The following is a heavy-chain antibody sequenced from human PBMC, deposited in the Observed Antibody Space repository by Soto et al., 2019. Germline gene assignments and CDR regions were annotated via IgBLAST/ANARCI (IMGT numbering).Heavy chain of an antibody. D-gene: IGHD3-16*02. CDR2: INVNSGGT. J-gene: IGHJ4*02. V-gene: IGHV1-2*04. CDR3: ARGDKLSLYPQLDY. CDR1: GYTFTGNY. Sequence: QVQLVQSGAEVKKPGASVKVSCKASGYTFTGNYMHWVRQAPGQGFEWMGWINVNSGGTKYAQKFQGWVTMTSDTSNSTAYMELSRLRSDDTAVYYCARGDKLSLYPQLDYWGQGTLVTVSS.